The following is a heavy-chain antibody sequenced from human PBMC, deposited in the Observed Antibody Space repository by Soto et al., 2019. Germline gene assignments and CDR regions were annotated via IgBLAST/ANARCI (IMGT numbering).Heavy chain of an antibody. CDR2: ISYDGSNK. Sequence: PGGSQRLSCAASGFTFSSYAMHWVRQAPGKGLEWVAVISYDGSNKYYADSVKGRFTISRDNSKNTLYLQMNSLRAEDTAVYYCARGWDEPAFDIWGQGTMVTVSS. CDR3: ARGWDEPAFDI. J-gene: IGHJ3*02. CDR1: GFTFSSYA. V-gene: IGHV3-30-3*01. D-gene: IGHD1-26*01.